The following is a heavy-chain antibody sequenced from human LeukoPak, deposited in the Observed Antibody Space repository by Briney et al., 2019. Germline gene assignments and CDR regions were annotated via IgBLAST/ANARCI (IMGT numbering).Heavy chain of an antibody. V-gene: IGHV1-2*02. CDR2: INPNSGGT. CDR3: ARGGSGSYFSWLDP. Sequence: GASVKVSCKASGGTFSSYAISWVRQAPGQGLEWMGGINPNSGGTNYAQKFQGRVTMTRDTSISTAYMELSRLRSDDTAVYYCARGGSGSYFSWLDPWGQGTLVTVSS. J-gene: IGHJ5*02. D-gene: IGHD3-10*01. CDR1: GGTFSSYA.